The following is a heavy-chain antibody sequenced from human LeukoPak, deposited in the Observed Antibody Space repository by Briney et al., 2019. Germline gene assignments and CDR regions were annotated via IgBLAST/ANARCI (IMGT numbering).Heavy chain of an antibody. CDR2: IYYSGST. D-gene: IGHD3-10*01. Sequence: SETLSLTCTVSGGSISSYYWSWIRQPPGKGLEWIGYIYYSGSTNYNPSLKSRVTISVDTSKNQFSLKLSSVTAADTAVYYCAKETYYYGSGSYPLRGVDAFDIWGQGTMVTVSS. CDR3: AKETYYYGSGSYPLRGVDAFDI. V-gene: IGHV4-59*12. J-gene: IGHJ3*02. CDR1: GGSISSYY.